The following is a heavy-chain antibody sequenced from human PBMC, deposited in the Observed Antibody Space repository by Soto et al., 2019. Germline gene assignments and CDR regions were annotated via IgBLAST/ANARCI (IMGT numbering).Heavy chain of an antibody. CDR3: ARGVLRYYYYGMDV. V-gene: IGHV4-59*02. J-gene: IGHJ6*02. CDR2: IYISGNT. CDR1: GDSVSSYY. Sequence: QVQLQESGPGLVKPSETLSLSCTVSGDSVSSYYWSWIRQLPGRGLEWIGYIYISGNTNYNPSLKSRVTISRDTSTNQFSLNVKSVTAADTAVYYCARGVLRYYYYGMDVWGQGTTVTGSS.